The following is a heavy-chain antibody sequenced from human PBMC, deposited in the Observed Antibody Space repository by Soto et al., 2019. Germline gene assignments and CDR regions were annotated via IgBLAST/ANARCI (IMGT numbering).Heavy chain of an antibody. CDR3: ARDFSGGGKLRLGGSNWFDP. V-gene: IGHV1-69*01. Sequence: QVQLVQSGAEAKKPGSSVKVSCKASGGTFSSYAISWVRQAPGQGLEWMGGIIPILGTANYAQKFQGRVTITADESTSTAYMELSSLRSEDTAVYYCARDFSGGGKLRLGGSNWFDPWGQGTLVTVSS. CDR1: GGTFSSYA. J-gene: IGHJ5*02. D-gene: IGHD5-12*01. CDR2: IIPILGTA.